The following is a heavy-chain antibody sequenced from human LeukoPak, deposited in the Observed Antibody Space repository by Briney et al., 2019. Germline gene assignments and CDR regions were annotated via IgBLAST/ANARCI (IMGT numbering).Heavy chain of an antibody. CDR3: ARGPDYDFWSGYFSNPRLDAFDI. V-gene: IGHV4-34*01. D-gene: IGHD3-3*01. CDR1: GGSFSGYY. J-gene: IGHJ3*02. Sequence: PSETLSLTCAVYGGSFSGYYWSWIRQPPGKGLEWIGEINHSGSTNYNPSLKSRVTTSVDTSKNQFSLKLSSVTAADTAVYYCARGPDYDFWSGYFSNPRLDAFDIWGQGTMVTVSS. CDR2: INHSGST.